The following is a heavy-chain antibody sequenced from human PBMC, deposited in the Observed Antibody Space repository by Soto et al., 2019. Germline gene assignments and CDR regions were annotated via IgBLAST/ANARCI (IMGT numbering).Heavy chain of an antibody. D-gene: IGHD2-2*01. CDR1: GFTFSSSA. Sequence: PGGSLRLSCAASGFTFSSSAMHWVRQAPGKGLEWVAVISYDGSNKYYADSVKGRFTISRDNSKNTLYLQMNSLRAEDTAVYYCARESPYPSYCSSTSCYGDYFDYWGQGTLVTVSS. CDR2: ISYDGSNK. J-gene: IGHJ4*02. V-gene: IGHV3-30-3*01. CDR3: ARESPYPSYCSSTSCYGDYFDY.